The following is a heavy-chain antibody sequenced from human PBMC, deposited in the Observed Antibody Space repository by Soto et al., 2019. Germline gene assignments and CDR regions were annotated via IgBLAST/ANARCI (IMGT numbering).Heavy chain of an antibody. Sequence: QVQLVQSGAEVKKPWSSVKVSCKASGGTFSSYTISWVRQAPGQGLEWMGRIIPILGIANYAQKFQGRVTITADKSTSTAYMELSSLRSEDTAVYYCARDFPKWDTVERNWFDPWGQGTLVTVSS. V-gene: IGHV1-69*08. CDR2: IIPILGIA. J-gene: IGHJ5*02. D-gene: IGHD5-18*01. CDR1: GGTFSSYT. CDR3: ARDFPKWDTVERNWFDP.